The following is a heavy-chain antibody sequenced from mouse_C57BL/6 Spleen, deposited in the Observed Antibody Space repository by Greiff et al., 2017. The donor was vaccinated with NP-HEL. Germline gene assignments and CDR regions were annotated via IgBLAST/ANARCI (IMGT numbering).Heavy chain of an antibody. V-gene: IGHV1-52*01. J-gene: IGHJ3*01. CDR1: GYTFTSYW. CDR2: IDPSDSET. Sequence: QVHVKQPGAELVRPGSSVKLSCKASGYTFTSYWMHWVKQRPIQGLEWIGNIDPSDSETHYNQKFKDKATLTVDKSSSTAYMQLSSLTSEDSAVYYCARSGDYGNYERFAYWGQGTLVTVSA. CDR3: ARSGDYGNYERFAY. D-gene: IGHD2-1*01.